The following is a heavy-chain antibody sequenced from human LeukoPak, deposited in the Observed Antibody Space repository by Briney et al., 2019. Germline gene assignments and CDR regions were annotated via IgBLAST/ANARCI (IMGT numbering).Heavy chain of an antibody. D-gene: IGHD6-13*01. CDR3: AKDMGAAGNFDY. Sequence: GGSLRLSCAASGFTFSSYAMSWVRQAPGKGLEWVAVISYDGSNKYYADSVKGRFTISRDNSKNTLYLQMNSLRAEDTAVYYCAKDMGAAGNFDYWGQGTLVTVSS. J-gene: IGHJ4*02. V-gene: IGHV3-30*18. CDR2: ISYDGSNK. CDR1: GFTFSSYA.